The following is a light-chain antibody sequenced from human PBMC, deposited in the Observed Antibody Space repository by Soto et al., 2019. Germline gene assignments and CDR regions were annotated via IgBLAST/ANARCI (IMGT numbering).Light chain of an antibody. J-gene: IGLJ1*01. V-gene: IGLV2-23*01. CDR1: TSDVGSYNL. Sequence: QAVLTQPASVSASPGQSITIPCTGTTSDVGSYNLVSWFQQHPGKVPKLLIYEGTKRPSGLSDRFSGSKSGNTASLTISGLQAEDEADYYCYSYAGENLYVFGTGTKVTVL. CDR2: EGT. CDR3: YSYAGENLYV.